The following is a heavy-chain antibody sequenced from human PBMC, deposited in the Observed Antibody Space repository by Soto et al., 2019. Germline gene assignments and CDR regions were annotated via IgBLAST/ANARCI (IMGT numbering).Heavy chain of an antibody. D-gene: IGHD3-22*01. V-gene: IGHV3-7*01. J-gene: IGHJ4*02. Sequence: EVQLVESGGGLVQPGGSLRLSCAGSGFTFSSYWMSWVRQAPGKGLEWVANIKQDGSEKYYVDSVKGRFTISRDNAKNSLYLQMSSLRAEDTAVYYCARGSSVYYSSGYPFEYVGQGTLVTVSS. CDR3: ARGSSVYYSSGYPFEY. CDR1: GFTFSSYW. CDR2: IKQDGSEK.